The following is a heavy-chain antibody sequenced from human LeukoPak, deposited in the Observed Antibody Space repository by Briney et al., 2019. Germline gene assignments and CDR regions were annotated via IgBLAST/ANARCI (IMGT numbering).Heavy chain of an antibody. CDR2: ISSNGGST. J-gene: IGHJ4*02. V-gene: IGHV3-64D*06. Sequence: PGGSLRLSCSASGFTFNSNDMRWVRQAPGKGLEYVSAISSNGGSTYFADSVRGRFTISRDNSKNTLYLQKSSRRVEDTAEYYCGKVDGKWIPDYWGQGTLVTVSS. CDR3: GKVDGKWIPDY. CDR1: GFTFNSND. D-gene: IGHD5-12*01.